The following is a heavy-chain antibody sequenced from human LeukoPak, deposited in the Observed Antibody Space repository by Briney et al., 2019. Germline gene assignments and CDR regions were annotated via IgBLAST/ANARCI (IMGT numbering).Heavy chain of an antibody. J-gene: IGHJ4*02. V-gene: IGHV3-7*04. Sequence: PGGSLRLSCAASGFTFSRFWMSWVRQAPGKGLEWVANIHPEGSEKYHVDSVKGRFTISRDNAKNLLHLEMDSLRVEDTAVYYCARGDDFSGDYWGQGTLVTVSS. CDR2: IHPEGSEK. D-gene: IGHD3/OR15-3a*01. CDR1: GFTFSRFW. CDR3: ARGDDFSGDY.